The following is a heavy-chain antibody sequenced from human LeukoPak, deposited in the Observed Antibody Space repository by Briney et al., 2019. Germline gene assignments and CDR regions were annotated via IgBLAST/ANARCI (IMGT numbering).Heavy chain of an antibody. V-gene: IGHV1-18*01. CDR1: GYTFTSYG. CDR3: ARDGYSSSWVDAFDI. CDR2: ISAYNGNT. D-gene: IGHD6-13*01. Sequence: ASVKVSCKASGYTFTSYGISWVRQAPGQGLEWMGWISAYNGNTNYAQKLQGRVTVTTDTSTSTAYMELRSLRSDDTAVYYCARDGYSSSWVDAFDIWGQGTMVTVSS. J-gene: IGHJ3*02.